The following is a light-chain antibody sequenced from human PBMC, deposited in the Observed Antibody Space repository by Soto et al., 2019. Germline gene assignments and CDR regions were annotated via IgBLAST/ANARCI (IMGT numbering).Light chain of an antibody. V-gene: IGKV1-5*03. CDR1: QTISSW. J-gene: IGKJ1*01. Sequence: DIQMTQSPSTLSGSVGDRVTITCRASQTISSWLAWYQQKPGKAPKLLIYKASTLKSGVPSRLTRSGSGTECSLTLSSLQPDDFATYYCQHCNSYTEACGQGTKVELK. CDR3: QHCNSYTEA. CDR2: KAS.